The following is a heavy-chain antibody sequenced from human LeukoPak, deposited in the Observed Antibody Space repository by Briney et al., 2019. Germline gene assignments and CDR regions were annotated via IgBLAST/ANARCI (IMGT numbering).Heavy chain of an antibody. D-gene: IGHD5-12*01. CDR1: GFTFSSYE. Sequence: GGSLRLSCAASGFTFSSYEMNWVRQAPGEGLEWVSYISSSGSNIYYADSVKGRFIISRDNAKHSLYLQMNSLRAEDTAVYYCARGYSGYDLVLLGYWGQGTLVTVSS. J-gene: IGHJ4*02. CDR3: ARGYSGYDLVLLGY. CDR2: ISSSGSNI. V-gene: IGHV3-48*03.